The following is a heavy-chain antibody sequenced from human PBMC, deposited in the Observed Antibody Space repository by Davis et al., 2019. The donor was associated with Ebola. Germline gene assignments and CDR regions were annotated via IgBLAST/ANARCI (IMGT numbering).Heavy chain of an antibody. Sequence: MPSETLSLTCTVSGGSISSYYWSWIRQPPGKGLEWIGEINHSGSTNYNPSLKSRVTISVDTSKNQFSLKLSSVTAADTAVYYCARETGYYYDSSGYYASYYFDYWGQGTLVTVSS. CDR2: INHSGST. D-gene: IGHD3-22*01. V-gene: IGHV4-59*01. J-gene: IGHJ4*02. CDR3: ARETGYYYDSSGYYASYYFDY. CDR1: GGSISSYY.